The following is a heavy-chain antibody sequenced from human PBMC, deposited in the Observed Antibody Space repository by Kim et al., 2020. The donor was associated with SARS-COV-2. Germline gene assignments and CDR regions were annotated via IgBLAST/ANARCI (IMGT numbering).Heavy chain of an antibody. CDR1: GYTLTELS. D-gene: IGHD3-3*01. CDR3: ATDLRATIFGVVNL. V-gene: IGHV1-24*01. Sequence: ASVKVSCKVSGYTLTELSMHWVRQAPGKGLEWMGGFDPEDGETIYAQKFQGRVTMTEDTSTDTAYMELSSLRSEDTAVYYCATDLRATIFGVVNLWGQGTLVTVSS. J-gene: IGHJ5*02. CDR2: FDPEDGET.